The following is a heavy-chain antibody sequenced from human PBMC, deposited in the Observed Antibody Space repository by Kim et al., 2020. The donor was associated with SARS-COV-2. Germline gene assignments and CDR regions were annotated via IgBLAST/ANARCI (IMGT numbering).Heavy chain of an antibody. CDR3: ARRGYNWNYGRYWYFDL. CDR1: GYSFTSYW. J-gene: IGHJ2*01. D-gene: IGHD1-7*01. V-gene: IGHV5-10-1*01. CDR2: IDPSGSYT. Sequence: GESLKISCKGSGYSFTSYWISWVRQMPGKGLEWMGRIDPSGSYTNYSPSFQGHVTISADKSISTAYLQWSSLKASDTAMYYCARRGYNWNYGRYWYFDLWGRGTLVTVSS.